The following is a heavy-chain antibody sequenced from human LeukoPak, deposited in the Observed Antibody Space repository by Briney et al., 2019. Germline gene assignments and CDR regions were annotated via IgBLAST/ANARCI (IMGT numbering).Heavy chain of an antibody. CDR2: IYYSGNT. CDR1: GGSISSYY. J-gene: IGHJ4*02. D-gene: IGHD5-18*01. V-gene: IGHV4-59*01. Sequence: SETLSLTCTVSGGSISSYYWSWIRQPPGKGLEWIGYIYYSGNTNYSPSLKSRVTISVDTSKNQFSLKLSSVTAADTAVYYCARGALTRGYSYGSFDYWGQGTLVTVSS. CDR3: ARGALTRGYSYGSFDY.